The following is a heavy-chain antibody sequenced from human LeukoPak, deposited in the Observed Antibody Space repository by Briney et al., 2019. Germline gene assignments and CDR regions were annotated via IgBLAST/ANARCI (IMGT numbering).Heavy chain of an antibody. Sequence: GESLKISCKGSGYDFTSNWIGWVRQMPGKGLEWMGIIYPGDSDTRYSPSFQGQVIISADKSISTAYLQWSSLKASDTAMYYCATVIDSSGYYSGRTFDYWGQGTLVTVSS. CDR1: GYDFTSNW. J-gene: IGHJ4*02. CDR2: IYPGDSDT. D-gene: IGHD3-22*01. CDR3: ATVIDSSGYYSGRTFDY. V-gene: IGHV5-51*01.